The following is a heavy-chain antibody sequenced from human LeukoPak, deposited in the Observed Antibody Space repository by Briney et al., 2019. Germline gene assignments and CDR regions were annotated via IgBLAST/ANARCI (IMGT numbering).Heavy chain of an antibody. CDR3: ATGGNWNYGPPAGD. V-gene: IGHV3-7*01. CDR2: IKQDGSEK. J-gene: IGHJ4*02. Sequence: WGSLRLYCAASGFTFNSNWMSWVRQAPGKGLEWVANIKQDGSEKYYVDSVKGRFTISRDNAKNSLYLQMNSLRAEDTAVYYCATGGNWNYGPPAGDWGQGTLVTVSS. CDR1: GFTFNSNW. D-gene: IGHD1-7*01.